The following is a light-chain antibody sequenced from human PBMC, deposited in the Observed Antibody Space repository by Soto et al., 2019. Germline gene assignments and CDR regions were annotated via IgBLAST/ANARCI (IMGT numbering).Light chain of an antibody. Sequence: DFQLTQSPSILSASVGDRVTITCRASHRINTWLAWYQQKPGRAPKLLISKASTLESGVPSRFSGSGSGTEFTRTLSGLQPDDFATYYCQQYNCDSYTFGQGTKLEI. CDR3: QQYNCDSYT. CDR1: HRINTW. J-gene: IGKJ2*01. V-gene: IGKV1-5*03. CDR2: KAS.